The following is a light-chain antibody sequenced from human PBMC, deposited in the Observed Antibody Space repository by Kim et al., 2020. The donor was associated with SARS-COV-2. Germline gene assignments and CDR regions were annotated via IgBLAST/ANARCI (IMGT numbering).Light chain of an antibody. CDR1: QVINTY. CDR3: QQYKIYPWT. V-gene: IGKV1-16*02. J-gene: IGKJ1*01. Sequence: DIQMTQSPSSLSAFVGDRVTITCRASQVINTYLAWFQQKPGRAPKSLIFAASNLHSGVPSKFSGNQSGTEFTLTISSLQPEDFGTYYCQQYKIYPWTFGQGTKVDIK. CDR2: AAS.